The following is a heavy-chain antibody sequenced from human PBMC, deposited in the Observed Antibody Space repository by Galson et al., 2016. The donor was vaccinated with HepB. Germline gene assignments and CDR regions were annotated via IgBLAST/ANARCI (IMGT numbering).Heavy chain of an antibody. CDR1: GYIFTHYV. CDR3: ARAYCLNGVCHSGYYFEY. J-gene: IGHJ4*02. D-gene: IGHD2-8*01. Sequence: SVKVSCKASGYIFTHYVIHWVRQAPGQRPECMGWIFPGNGNAEYSPKFQGRVTITRDTSASAASMELRSLRSEDTAVYYCARAYCLNGVCHSGYYFEYWGQGTLVTDSS. CDR2: IFPGNGNA. V-gene: IGHV1-3*01.